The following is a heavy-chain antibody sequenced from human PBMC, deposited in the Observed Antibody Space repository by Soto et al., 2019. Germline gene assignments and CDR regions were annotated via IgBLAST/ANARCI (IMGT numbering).Heavy chain of an antibody. J-gene: IGHJ4*02. CDR3: ARVRVDYYDSSGYYLFDY. D-gene: IGHD3-22*01. CDR1: GGSISSGDYY. V-gene: IGHV4-30-4*01. CDR2: IYYSGST. Sequence: SETLSLTCTVSGGSISSGDYYWSWIRQPPGKGLEWIGYIYYSGSTYYNPSLKSRVTISVDTSKNQFSLKLSSVTAADAAVYYCARVRVDYYDSSGYYLFDYWGQGTLVTVSS.